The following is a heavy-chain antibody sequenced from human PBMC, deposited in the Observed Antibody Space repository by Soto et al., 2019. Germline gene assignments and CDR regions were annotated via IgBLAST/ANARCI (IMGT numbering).Heavy chain of an antibody. J-gene: IGHJ5*02. CDR1: GGSISSYY. Sequence: QVQLQESGPGLVKPSETLSLTCTVSGGSISSYYWSWIRQPPGKGLEWIGYIYYSGSTNYNPSLKSRVTISVDTSKNQFSLKLSSVTAADTAVYYCARVPLVGYDSSGYYYLGWFDPWGQGTLVTVSS. CDR3: ARVPLVGYDSSGYYYLGWFDP. D-gene: IGHD3-22*01. CDR2: IYYSGST. V-gene: IGHV4-59*01.